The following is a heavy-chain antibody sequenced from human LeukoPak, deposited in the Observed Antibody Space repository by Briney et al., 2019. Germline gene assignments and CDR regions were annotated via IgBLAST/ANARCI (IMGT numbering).Heavy chain of an antibody. CDR1: GFTFSSYA. J-gene: IGHJ5*02. CDR3: AKDRKTCSSTSCYTFPGCWFDP. CDR2: ISGSGGST. Sequence: PGGSLRLSCAASGFTFSSYAMSWVRQAPGKGLEWASAISGSGGSTYYADSVKGRFTISRDNSKNTLYLQMNSLRAEDTAVYYCAKDRKTCSSTSCYTFPGCWFDPWGQGTLVTVSS. D-gene: IGHD2-2*02. V-gene: IGHV3-23*01.